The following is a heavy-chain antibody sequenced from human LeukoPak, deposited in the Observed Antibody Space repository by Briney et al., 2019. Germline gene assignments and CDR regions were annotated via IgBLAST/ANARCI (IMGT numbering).Heavy chain of an antibody. CDR2: ISSSGSTI. V-gene: IGHV3-48*03. D-gene: IGHD3-22*01. CDR3: ARDTRGYYHLGD. J-gene: IGHJ4*02. CDR1: GFTFSSYE. Sequence: GGSLRLSCAASGFTFSSYEMNWVRQAPGQGLEWVSHISSSGSTIYYADSVKGRFTISRDNAKNSLYLQMNSLRAEDTAVYYCARDTRGYYHLGDWGQGTLVTVSS.